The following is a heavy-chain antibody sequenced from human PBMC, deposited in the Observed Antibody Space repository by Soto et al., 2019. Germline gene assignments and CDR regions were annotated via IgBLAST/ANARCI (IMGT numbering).Heavy chain of an antibody. V-gene: IGHV1-3*01. CDR2: INPGNGNK. J-gene: IGHJ2*01. Sequence: GASVKVSCKASGYTFTSYAMHWVRQAPGQSLEWMGWINPGNGNKRYSQKFQGRVTITRDTSASTAYMDLSSLRSEDTAVYYCARGASSVTTFYFDLWGRGTLVTVPQ. CDR1: GYTFTSYA. D-gene: IGHD4-17*01. CDR3: ARGASSVTTFYFDL.